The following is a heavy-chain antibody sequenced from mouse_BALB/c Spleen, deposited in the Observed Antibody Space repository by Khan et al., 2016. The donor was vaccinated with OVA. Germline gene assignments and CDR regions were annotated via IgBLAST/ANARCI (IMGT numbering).Heavy chain of an antibody. Sequence: QVQLQQPGAELVKPGASVKLSCKTSGYTFTSYWIQWVKQRPGQGLGWIGQIFPGTGTTYYNENFKGKATLTVDTSANTAYMQFSSLTSEDSAVYFCARGYFGNSEFVYWGQGTLVTVSP. V-gene: IGHV1S132*01. D-gene: IGHD2-1*01. CDR1: GYTFTSYW. J-gene: IGHJ3*01. CDR3: ARGYFGNSEFVY. CDR2: IFPGTGTT.